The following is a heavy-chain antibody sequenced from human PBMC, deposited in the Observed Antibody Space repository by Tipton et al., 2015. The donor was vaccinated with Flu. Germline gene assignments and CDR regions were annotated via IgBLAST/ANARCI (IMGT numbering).Heavy chain of an antibody. D-gene: IGHD7-27*01. J-gene: IGHJ3*02. CDR2: IYASGST. CDR3: ARHGKDTGDYLASFDI. Sequence: LSLTCIVSGGSITSYYWSWVRQPAGKGLEWIGHIYASGSTNYNPSLRSRVTMSVDTSKNQFSLKLSSVTAADTAVYYCARHGKDTGDYLASFDIWGQGTMVTVSS. CDR1: GGSITSYY. V-gene: IGHV4-4*07.